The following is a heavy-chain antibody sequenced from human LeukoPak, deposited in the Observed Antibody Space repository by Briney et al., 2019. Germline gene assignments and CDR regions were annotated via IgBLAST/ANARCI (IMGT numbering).Heavy chain of an antibody. Sequence: SETLSLTRAVSGGSISSGGYSWSWIRQPPGKGLEWIGYIYHSGSTYYNPSLKSRVTISVDRSKNQFSLKLSSVTAADTAVYYCARVHDYGGNSGALYYFDYWGQGTLVTVSS. CDR1: GGSISSGGYS. J-gene: IGHJ4*02. D-gene: IGHD4-23*01. CDR3: ARVHDYGGNSGALYYFDY. CDR2: IYHSGST. V-gene: IGHV4-30-2*01.